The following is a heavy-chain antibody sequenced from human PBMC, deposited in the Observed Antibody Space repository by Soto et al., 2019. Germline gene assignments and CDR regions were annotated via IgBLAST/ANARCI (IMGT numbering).Heavy chain of an antibody. CDR2: ISGSGGST. Sequence: EVQLLESGGGLVQPGGSLRLSCAASGFTFSSYAMSWVRQAPGKGLEWVSAISGSGGSTYYADSVKGRFTISRDNSKNTLYLQMNSLRAEDTAVYYCAKVGPHCGGDCSDFDYWGQGTLVTVSS. J-gene: IGHJ4*02. CDR1: GFTFSSYA. V-gene: IGHV3-23*01. CDR3: AKVGPHCGGDCSDFDY. D-gene: IGHD2-21*02.